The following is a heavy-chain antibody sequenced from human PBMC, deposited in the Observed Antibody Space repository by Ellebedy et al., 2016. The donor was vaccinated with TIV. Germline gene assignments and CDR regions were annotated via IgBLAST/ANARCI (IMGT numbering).Heavy chain of an antibody. V-gene: IGHV1-24*01. J-gene: IGHJ4*02. CDR2: FDPEDGET. Sequence: AASVKVSCKASGYTFTDRAMHWVRQAPGKGLEWMGGFDPEDGETIYAQKFQGRVTMTEDTSTDTAYMELSSLRSEDTAVYYCATGQYYDSSGHPIFDYWGQGTLVTVSS. D-gene: IGHD3-22*01. CDR3: ATGQYYDSSGHPIFDY. CDR1: GYTFTDRA.